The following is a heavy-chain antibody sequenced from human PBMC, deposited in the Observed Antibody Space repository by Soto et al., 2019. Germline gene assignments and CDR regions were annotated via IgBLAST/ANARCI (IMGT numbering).Heavy chain of an antibody. CDR1: GVTFSSYA. CDR3: AKAATIRPTYYSDS. J-gene: IGHJ5*01. CDR2: TSGSDGGT. D-gene: IGHD5-12*01. Sequence: EVQLLESEGGLVQPGGSLRLSCAASGVTFSSYAMSWVRQAPGEGLEWVSETSGSDGGTYYAVSVKGRFTISRDNSKNTPYLQMNSMRGEDTAIYDSAKAATIRPTYYSDSWGHGTLVTVSS. V-gene: IGHV3-23*01.